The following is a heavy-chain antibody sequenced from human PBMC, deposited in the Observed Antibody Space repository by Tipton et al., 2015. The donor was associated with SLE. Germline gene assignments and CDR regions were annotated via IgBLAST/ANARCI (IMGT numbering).Heavy chain of an antibody. CDR2: IYISGST. J-gene: IGHJ4*02. CDR3: VRSRSGVGAFDY. D-gene: IGHD1-26*01. V-gene: IGHV4-59*01. CDR1: GGSLRNYH. Sequence: LRLSCTVSGGSLRNYHWTWIRQPPGKGLEWIGNIYISGSTNYKPSLKSRVTMSLDTPKKQFSLKLSSVTATDTAVYYCVRSRSGVGAFDYWGQGALVTVSS.